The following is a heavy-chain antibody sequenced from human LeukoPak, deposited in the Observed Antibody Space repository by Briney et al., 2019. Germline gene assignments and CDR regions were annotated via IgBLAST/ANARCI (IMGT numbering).Heavy chain of an antibody. Sequence: QPGGSLRLSCAASGFTLSSYWMTWVRQAPGKGLEWVGFIRSKAYGGTTEYAASVKGRFTISRDDSKSIAYLQMNSLKTEDTAVYYCTRDRCSSTSCYYYYGMDVWGQGTTVTVSS. CDR1: GFTLSSYW. CDR2: IRSKAYGGTT. CDR3: TRDRCSSTSCYYYYGMDV. D-gene: IGHD2-2*01. J-gene: IGHJ6*02. V-gene: IGHV3-49*04.